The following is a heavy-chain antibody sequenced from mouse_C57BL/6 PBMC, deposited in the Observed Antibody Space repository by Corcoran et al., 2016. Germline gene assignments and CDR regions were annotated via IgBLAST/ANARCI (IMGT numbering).Heavy chain of an antibody. Sequence: EVQLQQSGPELVKPGASVKIPCKASGYTFTDYNMDWVKQSHGKSLEWIGDINPNNGGTIYNQKFKGKATLTVDKSSSTAYMELRSLTSEDTAVYYCARGYGNYGLYAYWGQGTLVTVSA. CDR3: ARGYGNYGLYAY. J-gene: IGHJ3*01. D-gene: IGHD2-1*01. CDR1: GYTFTDYN. CDR2: INPNNGGT. V-gene: IGHV1-18*01.